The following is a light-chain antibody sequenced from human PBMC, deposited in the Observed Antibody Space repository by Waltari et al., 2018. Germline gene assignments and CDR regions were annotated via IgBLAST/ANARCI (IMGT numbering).Light chain of an antibody. CDR3: QQRSNWPPGWT. Sequence: EIVLTQSPAPLSLSPGERATLSCRASQSVTSYLAWYQQKPGQAPRPLIYDASNRATGIPARFSGSGSGTDFTLTISSLEPEDFAVYYCQQRSNWPPGWTFGQGTKVEIK. V-gene: IGKV3-11*01. CDR1: QSVTSY. CDR2: DAS. J-gene: IGKJ1*01.